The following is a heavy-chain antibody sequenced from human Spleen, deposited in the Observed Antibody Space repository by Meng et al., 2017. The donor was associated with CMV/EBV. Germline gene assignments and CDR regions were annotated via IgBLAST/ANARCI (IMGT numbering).Heavy chain of an antibody. CDR1: GGTFSSYA. CDR3: ARATTYGDYEPDY. D-gene: IGHD4-17*01. V-gene: IGHV1-69*05. Sequence: KASGGTFSSYAVSWVRQAPGQGLEWMGGIIPIFGSTLYTQKFQGRVTITTDESTSTAYMELSSLRSEDTAVYYCARATTYGDYEPDYWGQGTLVTVSS. CDR2: IIPIFGST. J-gene: IGHJ4*02.